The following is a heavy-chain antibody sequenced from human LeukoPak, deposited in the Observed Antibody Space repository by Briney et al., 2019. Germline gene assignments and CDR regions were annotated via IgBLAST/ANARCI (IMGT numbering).Heavy chain of an antibody. D-gene: IGHD3-3*01. CDR3: ARPITIFGVVTSLDYYYGMDV. Sequence: ASVKVSCKASGYTFTSYGISWVRQAPGQGLEWMGWISAYNGNTNYAQKPQGRVTMTTDTSTSTAYMELRSLRSDDTAVYYCARPITIFGVVTSLDYYYGMDVWGQGTTVTVSS. CDR1: GYTFTSYG. V-gene: IGHV1-18*01. J-gene: IGHJ6*02. CDR2: ISAYNGNT.